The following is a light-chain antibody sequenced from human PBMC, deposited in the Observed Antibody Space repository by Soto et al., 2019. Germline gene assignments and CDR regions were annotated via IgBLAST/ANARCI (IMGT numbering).Light chain of an antibody. V-gene: IGLV2-14*01. Sequence: QSALTQPASVSGSPGQSITTSCTGTSSDVGNYKYVSWYQQHPGNAPKLMIYEVSNRPSGVSNRFSGSKSGNTASLTISGLQAEDETDYYCFSYTSSGTYVFGTGTKVTVL. CDR3: FSYTSSGTYV. CDR2: EVS. J-gene: IGLJ1*01. CDR1: SSDVGNYKY.